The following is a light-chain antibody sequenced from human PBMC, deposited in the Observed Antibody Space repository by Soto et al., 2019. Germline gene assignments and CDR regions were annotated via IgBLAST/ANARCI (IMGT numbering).Light chain of an antibody. V-gene: IGKV3-20*01. CDR3: QQYGSSPNT. Sequence: EIVLTQSPGTLSLSPGERATLSCRASQSVSSSYLAWYQQKPGQAPRLLSYGASSRATGIPDRFSGSGSGTDFTLTISRQEPEDFAVYYCQQYGSSPNTFGQGTKLEIK. J-gene: IGKJ2*01. CDR2: GAS. CDR1: QSVSSSY.